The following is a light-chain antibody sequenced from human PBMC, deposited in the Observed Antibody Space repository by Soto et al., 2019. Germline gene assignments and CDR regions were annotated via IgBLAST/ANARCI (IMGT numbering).Light chain of an antibody. V-gene: IGKV3-20*01. CDR3: QQYGTSPWT. CDR1: QSVSSSF. J-gene: IGKJ1*01. CDR2: GAS. Sequence: VLTQSTDPLSLSPGERATLSCRSSQSVSSSFLGWYQQKPGQAPRLLIYGASSRATGIPDRFSGSGSGTDFTLTISRLESEDFAVYYCQQYGTSPWTFGQGTKVDIK.